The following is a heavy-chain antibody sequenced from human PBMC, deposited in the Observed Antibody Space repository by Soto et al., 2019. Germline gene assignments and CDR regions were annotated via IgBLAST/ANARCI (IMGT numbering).Heavy chain of an antibody. CDR1: GGSVSSGSYS. Sequence: SETLSLTCTVSGGSVSSGSYSWSWIRQPPGKGLEWIGYIYYSGSTNYNPSLKSRVTISVDTSKNQFSLKLSSVTAADTAVYYCARGFVVPAARYYYYGMDVWGQGTTVTVSS. V-gene: IGHV4-61*01. J-gene: IGHJ6*02. CDR3: ARGFVVPAARYYYYGMDV. D-gene: IGHD2-2*01. CDR2: IYYSGST.